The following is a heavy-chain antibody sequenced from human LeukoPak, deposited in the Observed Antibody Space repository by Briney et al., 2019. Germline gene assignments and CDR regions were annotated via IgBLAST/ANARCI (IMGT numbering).Heavy chain of an antibody. CDR1: GFTVSSNY. V-gene: IGHV3-53*01. CDR3: ARLVRDAFDI. Sequence: GGSLRLSCAASGFTVSSNYMTWVRQAPGKGPEWVSIIYSGGTTYYADSVKGRFTISRDNSKNTLYLQVKSLRAEDTAVYYCARLVRDAFDIWGQGTMVTVSS. J-gene: IGHJ3*02. CDR2: IYSGGTT.